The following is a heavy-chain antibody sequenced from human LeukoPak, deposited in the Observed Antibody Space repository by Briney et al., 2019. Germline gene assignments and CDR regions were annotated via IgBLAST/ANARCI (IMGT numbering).Heavy chain of an antibody. V-gene: IGHV3-30*02. Sequence: GGSLRLPCAASGFTFSSYGMHWVRQAPGKGLEWVAFIRYDGSNKYYADSVKGRFTISRDNSKNTLYLQMNSLRSDDTAVYYCARGYYDILTGSDYYYYMDVWGKGTTVTISS. CDR2: IRYDGSNK. J-gene: IGHJ6*03. CDR1: GFTFSSYG. D-gene: IGHD3-9*01. CDR3: ARGYYDILTGSDYYYYMDV.